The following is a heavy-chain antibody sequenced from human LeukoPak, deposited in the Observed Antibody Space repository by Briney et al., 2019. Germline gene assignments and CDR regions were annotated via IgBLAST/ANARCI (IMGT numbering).Heavy chain of an antibody. D-gene: IGHD3-22*01. Sequence: SETLSLTCTVSGYSISSGYYWGWILQPPGKGLEWIGSIYHSGSTYYNPSLKSRVTISVDTSKNQFSLKLSSVTAADTAVYYCPITYYYDSSGYYYFDYWGQGTLVTVSS. J-gene: IGHJ4*02. CDR3: PITYYYDSSGYYYFDY. CDR1: GYSISSGYY. CDR2: IYHSGST. V-gene: IGHV4-38-2*02.